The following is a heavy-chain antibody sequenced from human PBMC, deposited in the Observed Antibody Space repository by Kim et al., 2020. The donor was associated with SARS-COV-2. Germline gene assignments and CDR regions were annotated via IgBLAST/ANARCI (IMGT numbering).Heavy chain of an antibody. V-gene: IGHV4-34*01. D-gene: IGHD3-22*01. CDR2: INHSGST. J-gene: IGHJ5*02. CDR1: GGSFSGYY. CDR3: ASTYYDSRGRGWFDP. Sequence: SETLSLTCAVYGGSFSGYYWSWIRQPPGKGLEWIGEINHSGSTNYNPSLKSRVTISVDTSKNQFSLKLSSVTAADTAVYYCASTYYDSRGRGWFDPWAQG.